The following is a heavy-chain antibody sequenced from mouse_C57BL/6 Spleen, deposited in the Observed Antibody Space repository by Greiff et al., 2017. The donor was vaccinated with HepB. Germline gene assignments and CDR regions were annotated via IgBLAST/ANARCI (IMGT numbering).Heavy chain of an antibody. V-gene: IGHV1-18*01. Sequence: EVQLQQSGPELVKPGASVKIPCKASGYTFTDYNMDWVKQSHGKSLEWIGDINPNNGGTIYNQKFKGKATLTVDKSSSTAYTELRSLTSEDTAVYYCARSYYTYYYAMDYWGQGTSVTVSS. CDR2: INPNNGGT. CDR1: GYTFTDYN. J-gene: IGHJ4*01. CDR3: ARSYYTYYYAMDY. D-gene: IGHD2-12*01.